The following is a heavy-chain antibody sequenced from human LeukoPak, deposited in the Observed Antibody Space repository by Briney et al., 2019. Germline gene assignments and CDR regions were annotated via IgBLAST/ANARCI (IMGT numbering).Heavy chain of an antibody. CDR1: KFTFSSYA. D-gene: IGHD4-17*01. CDR2: ISYDGSNK. J-gene: IGHJ4*02. V-gene: IGHV3-30*04. Sequence: GGSLRLSCGASKFTFSSYAMYWVRQAPGKGLEWVAVISYDGSNKYYADSVKGRFTISRDDSKNTLYLQMNSLRAEDTAVYYCARTGLTYLTTVTTWFNYWGQGTLVTVSS. CDR3: ARTGLTYLTTVTTWFNY.